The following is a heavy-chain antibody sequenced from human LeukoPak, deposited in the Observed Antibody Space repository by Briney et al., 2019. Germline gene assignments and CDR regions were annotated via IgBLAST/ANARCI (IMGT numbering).Heavy chain of an antibody. V-gene: IGHV5-51*01. CDR1: GYSFTSYW. J-gene: IGHJ3*02. CDR3: ARPHYYDSSGYHGPDAFDI. CDR2: IYPGDSDT. D-gene: IGHD3-22*01. Sequence: GESLKISCKGSGYSFTSYWIGWVRQMPGKGLEWMGIIYPGDSDTRYSPSFQGQVTISADKSISTAYLQWSSLKASDTAMYYCARPHYYDSSGYHGPDAFDIWGQGTMVTVS.